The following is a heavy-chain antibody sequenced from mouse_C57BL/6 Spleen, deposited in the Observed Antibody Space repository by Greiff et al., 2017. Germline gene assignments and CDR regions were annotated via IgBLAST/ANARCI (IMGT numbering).Heavy chain of an antibody. Sequence: VQLQQSGPELVKPGASVKISCKASGYAFSSSWMNWVKQRPGKGLEWIGRIYPGDGDTNYNGKFKGKATLTADKSSSPAYMQLSSLTSEDSAVYFCARRGDYGSSSPMDYWGQGTSVTVSS. CDR3: ARRGDYGSSSPMDY. J-gene: IGHJ4*01. V-gene: IGHV1-82*01. CDR2: IYPGDGDT. D-gene: IGHD1-1*01. CDR1: GYAFSSSW.